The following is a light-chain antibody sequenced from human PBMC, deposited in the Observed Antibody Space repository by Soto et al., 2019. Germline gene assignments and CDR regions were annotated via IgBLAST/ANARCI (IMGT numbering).Light chain of an antibody. V-gene: IGKV1-5*01. Sequence: DIQMTQSPSTLSASVGDRVTITCRASQSISYYAAWYQKKPGKAPKVLIWNASSLQRGVPSRFSGSGSGTEFTLTISSLQPDDFATYYCQQYNRFSTWTLGQGTKVDIK. CDR3: QQYNRFSTWT. CDR1: QSISYY. CDR2: NAS. J-gene: IGKJ1*01.